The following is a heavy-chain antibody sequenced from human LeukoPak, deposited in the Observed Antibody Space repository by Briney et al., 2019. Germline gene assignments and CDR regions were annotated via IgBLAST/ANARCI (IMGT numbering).Heavy chain of an antibody. CDR2: INHSGST. J-gene: IGHJ6*02. Sequence: PSETLSLTCAVYGGSFSGYYWSWIRQPPGKGLEWIGEINHSGSTNYNPPLKSRVTISVDTSKNQFSLKLSSVTAADTAVYYCARIYPVVPAANYDMDVWGQGTTVTVSS. CDR1: GGSFSGYY. CDR3: ARIYPVVPAANYDMDV. V-gene: IGHV4-34*01. D-gene: IGHD2-2*01.